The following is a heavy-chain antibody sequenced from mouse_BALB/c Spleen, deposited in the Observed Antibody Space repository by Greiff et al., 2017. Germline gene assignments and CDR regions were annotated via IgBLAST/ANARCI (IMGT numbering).Heavy chain of an antibody. CDR2: ISYDGSN. V-gene: IGHV3-6*02. CDR1: GYSITSGYY. D-gene: IGHD2-3*01. J-gene: IGHJ2*01. CDR3: ARGGYDGYYFDY. Sequence: EVQVVESGPGLVKPSQSLSLTCSVTGYSITSGYYWNWIRQFPGNKLEWMGYISYDGSNNYNPSLKNRISITRDTSKNQFFLKLNSVTTEDTATYYCARGGYDGYYFDYWGQGTTLTVSS.